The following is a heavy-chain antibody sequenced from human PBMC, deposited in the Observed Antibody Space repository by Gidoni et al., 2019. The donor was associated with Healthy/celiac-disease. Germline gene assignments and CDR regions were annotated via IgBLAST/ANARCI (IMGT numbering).Heavy chain of an antibody. D-gene: IGHD5-12*01. CDR1: GGSISRGGYS. CDR3: ARESVAEMATSQGGAFDI. V-gene: IGHV4-31*03. J-gene: IGHJ3*02. CDR2: IYYSGSP. Sequence: QVQLQESGPGLVKPSQTLSLTCTVSGGSISRGGYSWSWTRHHPGKGLEWIGYIYYSGSPYYNPSLKSRVTISVDTSKNQFSLKLSSLTAADTAVYYCARESVAEMATSQGGAFDIWGQGTMVTVSS.